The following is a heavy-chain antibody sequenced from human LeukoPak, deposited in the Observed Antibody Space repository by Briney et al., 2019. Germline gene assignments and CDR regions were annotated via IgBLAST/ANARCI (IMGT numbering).Heavy chain of an antibody. Sequence: PSETLSLTCTVSGGSISSYYWGWIRQPAGKGQEWIGRIYTSGSTNYNPSLKSRVTMSVDTSKNQFSLKLSSVTAADTAVYYCARVRVPAAMGYYYMDVWGKGTTVTVSS. J-gene: IGHJ6*03. CDR3: ARVRVPAAMGYYYMDV. D-gene: IGHD2-2*01. CDR2: IYTSGST. V-gene: IGHV4-4*07. CDR1: GGSISSYY.